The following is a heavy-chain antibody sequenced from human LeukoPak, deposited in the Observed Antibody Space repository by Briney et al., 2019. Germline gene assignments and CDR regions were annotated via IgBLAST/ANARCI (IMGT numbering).Heavy chain of an antibody. CDR1: GGSISSGGYS. J-gene: IGHJ6*02. CDR2: IYHSGST. D-gene: IGHD3-22*01. CDR3: ARDRRYYDTSGTVYYDAMDV. V-gene: IGHV4-30-2*01. Sequence: SSQTLSLTCAVSGGSISSGGYSWSWIRQPPGKGLEWIGYIYHSGSTYYNPSLKSRVTISVDRSKNQFSLKLSSVTAADTAVYYCARDRRYYDTSGTVYYDAMDVWGQGTTVTVSS.